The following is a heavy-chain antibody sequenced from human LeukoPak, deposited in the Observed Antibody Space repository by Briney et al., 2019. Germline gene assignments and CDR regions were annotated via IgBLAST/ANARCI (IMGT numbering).Heavy chain of an antibody. V-gene: IGHV3-74*01. CDR1: GFTVSSNY. CDR3: ARDYGSYGLDY. J-gene: IGHJ4*02. Sequence: GGSLRLSCAASGFTVSSNYMSWVRQAPGKGLVWVSRINSDGSTTNYADSVKGRFTISRDNAKNTLYLQMNSLRAEDTAVYYCARDYGSYGLDYWGQGTLVTVSS. D-gene: IGHD3-10*01. CDR2: INSDGSTT.